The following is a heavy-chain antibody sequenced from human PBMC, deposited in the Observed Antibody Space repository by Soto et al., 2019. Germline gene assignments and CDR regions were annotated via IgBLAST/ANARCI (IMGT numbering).Heavy chain of an antibody. CDR2: IYYSGST. D-gene: IGHD6-19*01. J-gene: IGHJ4*02. CDR1: GGSISSSSYY. V-gene: IGHV4-39*01. Sequence: QLQLQESGPGLVKPSETLSLTCTVSGGSISSSSYYWGWIRQPPGKGLEWIGSIYYSGSTYYNPSLKSRVTISVDTSKNQFSLKLSSVTAADTAVYYCARLSAWRDIAVAGTIGADYWGQGTLVTVSS. CDR3: ARLSAWRDIAVAGTIGADY.